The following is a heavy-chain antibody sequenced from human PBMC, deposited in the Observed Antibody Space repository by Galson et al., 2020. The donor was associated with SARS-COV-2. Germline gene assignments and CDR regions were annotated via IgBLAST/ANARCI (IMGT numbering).Heavy chain of an antibody. J-gene: IGHJ1*01. Sequence: SLRLSCAASGFTFSTYAMGWVRQAPGKGLEWVSLLTDSGYDTYYADSVKGRFTISRDNSKNTLYLQMNSLRAEDTAVYFCAKEGGSGWATDYFQDWGQGTLVTVAS. D-gene: IGHD6-19*01. V-gene: IGHV3-23*01. CDR3: AKEGGSGWATDYFQD. CDR2: LTDSGYDT. CDR1: GFTFSTYA.